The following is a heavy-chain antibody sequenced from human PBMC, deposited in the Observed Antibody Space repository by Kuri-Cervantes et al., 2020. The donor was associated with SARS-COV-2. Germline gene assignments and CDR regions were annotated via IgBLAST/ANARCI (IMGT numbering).Heavy chain of an antibody. Sequence: SETLSLTCTVSGGSISSSVYYWGWIRQPPGKGLEWIGSIYYSGSTYYNPSLKSRVTIFVDTSKNQFSVKLRSVTAADTAVYYCARHDLTTETTRERGLDYWGQGTLVTVSS. J-gene: IGHJ4*02. D-gene: IGHD4-17*01. CDR2: IYYSGST. V-gene: IGHV4-39*01. CDR1: GGSISSSVYY. CDR3: ARHDLTTETTRERGLDY.